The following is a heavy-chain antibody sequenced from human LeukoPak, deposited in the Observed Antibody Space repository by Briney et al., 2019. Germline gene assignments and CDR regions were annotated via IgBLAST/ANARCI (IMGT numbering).Heavy chain of an antibody. CDR2: INTDGSST. CDR1: GFIFSGYW. CDR3: AKSRLSGINDAFDI. Sequence: GGSLRLSCAASGFIFSGYWMHWVRHAPGKGLAWVSRINTDGSSTSYADSVKGRFTISRDNAKNTLYLQMNSLRAEDTALYYCAKSRLSGINDAFDIWGQGTMVTVSS. V-gene: IGHV3-74*01. D-gene: IGHD3-3*01. J-gene: IGHJ3*02.